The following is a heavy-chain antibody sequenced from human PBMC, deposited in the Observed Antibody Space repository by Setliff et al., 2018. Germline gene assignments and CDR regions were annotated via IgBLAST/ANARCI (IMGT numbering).Heavy chain of an antibody. J-gene: IGHJ4*02. Sequence: SETLSLTCKVSGDSMNSGVYYWAWIRQPPGKGLEWIGRIYSGGTTYYNSSLKSRVTISVDTSKSQFSLRLNSVTAAGTAVYYCARTGTYRYFDYWGRGTLVTVSS. CDR1: GDSMNSGVYY. V-gene: IGHV4-39*01. CDR2: IYSGGTT. CDR3: ARTGTYRYFDY. D-gene: IGHD1-1*01.